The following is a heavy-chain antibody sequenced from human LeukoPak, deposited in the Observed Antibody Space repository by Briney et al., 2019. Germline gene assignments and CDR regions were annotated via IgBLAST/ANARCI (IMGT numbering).Heavy chain of an antibody. J-gene: IGHJ4*02. CDR1: GFTFGDYA. CDR2: IRSKAYGGTT. D-gene: IGHD6-6*01. CDR3: TRFEQLSDRDY. Sequence: GGSLRLSCTASGFTFGDYAMSWVRQAPGKGLEWVGFIRSKAYGGTTEYAASVKGRFTISRDDSKSIAYLQMNSLKTEDTAVYYCTRFEQLSDRDYWGQGTLVTVPS. V-gene: IGHV3-49*04.